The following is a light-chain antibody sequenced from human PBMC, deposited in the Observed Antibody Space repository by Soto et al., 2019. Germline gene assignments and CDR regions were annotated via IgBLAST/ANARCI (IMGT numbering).Light chain of an antibody. CDR1: QSVCSRC. V-gene: IGKV3-20*01. Sequence: ETVLTQSPGTLSLSPGERVTLSCRASQSVCSRCLAWYQQKPGQSPRLLIYGASSRATGIPDRFSGSGSGTDFTLTISRLEPEGFAVYYCQHYGTTPGTFGQGTKVGIK. CDR3: QHYGTTPGT. CDR2: GAS. J-gene: IGKJ1*01.